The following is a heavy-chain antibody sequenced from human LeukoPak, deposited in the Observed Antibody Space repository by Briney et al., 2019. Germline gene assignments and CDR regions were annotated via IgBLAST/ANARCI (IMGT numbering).Heavy chain of an antibody. CDR2: IIPIFGTA. J-gene: IGHJ6*03. D-gene: IGHD4/OR15-4a*01. V-gene: IGHV1-69*13. CDR1: GGTFSSYA. Sequence: GASVKVSCKASGGTFSSYAISWVRQAPGQGLEWMGGIIPIFGTANYAQKFQGRVTITADESTSTAYMELSSLRSEDTAVYYCARGQATVLLLSRTTTGYYMDVWGKGTTVTVSS. CDR3: ARGQATVLLLSRTTTGYYMDV.